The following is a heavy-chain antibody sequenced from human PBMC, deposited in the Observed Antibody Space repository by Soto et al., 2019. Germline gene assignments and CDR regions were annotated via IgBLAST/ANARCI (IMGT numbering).Heavy chain of an antibody. CDR2: INHTGTT. V-gene: IGHV4-34*01. J-gene: IGHJ6*02. D-gene: IGHD4-17*01. Sequence: PSETLSLTCAVYGGSFSGYYWSWIRQPPGKGLEWIGEINHTGTTSYSPSLTSRVSISVDTSKNQVSLKLTSVTAADTAVYFCARVTMVIRDSDHFGVDVWGHGTTVTVSS. CDR3: ARVTMVIRDSDHFGVDV. CDR1: GGSFSGYY.